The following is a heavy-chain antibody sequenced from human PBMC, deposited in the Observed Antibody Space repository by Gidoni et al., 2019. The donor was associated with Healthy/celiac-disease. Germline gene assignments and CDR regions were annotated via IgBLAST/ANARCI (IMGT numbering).Heavy chain of an antibody. D-gene: IGHD3-10*01. J-gene: IGHJ4*02. CDR2: IIPIFGTA. Sequence: QVQLVQSGAEVKKPGSSVKVSCKAPGGTFSSYAISWVRQAPGPGIEWMGGIIPIFGTANYAQKFQGRVTITADKSTSTAYMELSSLRSEDTAVYYCAGALWFGELYNYFDYWGQGTLVTVSS. V-gene: IGHV1-69*06. CDR3: AGALWFGELYNYFDY. CDR1: GGTFSSYA.